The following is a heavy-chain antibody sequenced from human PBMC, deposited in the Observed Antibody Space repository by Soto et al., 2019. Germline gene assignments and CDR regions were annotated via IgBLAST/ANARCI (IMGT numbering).Heavy chain of an antibody. V-gene: IGHV3-33*01. CDR3: ARQDMVSYYFDS. Sequence: QVQLVESGGGVVQPGRSLRLSCAASGFTFSNHGMHWVRQAPGKGLEWVAVIWYDGSYQYYADSVKGRFTISRDNSKNTLYLQMNSLRAEDTALYYCARQDMVSYYFDSWGQGTLVTVSS. CDR2: IWYDGSYQ. D-gene: IGHD2-8*01. J-gene: IGHJ4*02. CDR1: GFTFSNHG.